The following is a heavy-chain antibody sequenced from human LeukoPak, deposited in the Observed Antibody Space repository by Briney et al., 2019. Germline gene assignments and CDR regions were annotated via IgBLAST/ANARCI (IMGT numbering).Heavy chain of an antibody. CDR1: GGSISSGGYY. CDR2: IYHSGST. V-gene: IGHV4-39*07. Sequence: PSETLSLTCTVSGGSISSGGYYWGWIRQPPGKGLEWIGSIYHSGSTYYNPSLKSRVTISVDTSKNQFSLKLSSVTAADTAVYYCARVSHGSGSYYNVEYYFDYWGQGTLVTVSS. J-gene: IGHJ4*02. D-gene: IGHD3-10*01. CDR3: ARVSHGSGSYYNVEYYFDY.